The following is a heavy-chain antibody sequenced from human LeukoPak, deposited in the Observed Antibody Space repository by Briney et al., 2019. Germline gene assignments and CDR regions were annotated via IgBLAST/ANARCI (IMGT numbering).Heavy chain of an antibody. CDR1: GGSISSYY. CDR2: IYYSGST. Sequence: SETLSLTCTVSGGSISSYYWSWIRQPPGKGLEWIGYIYYSGSTNYNPSLKSRVTISVDTSKNQFSLKLSSVTAADTAVYYCARGCSSTSCWLRMDVWGQGTTVTVSS. CDR3: ARGCSSTSCWLRMDV. J-gene: IGHJ6*02. D-gene: IGHD2-2*01. V-gene: IGHV4-59*01.